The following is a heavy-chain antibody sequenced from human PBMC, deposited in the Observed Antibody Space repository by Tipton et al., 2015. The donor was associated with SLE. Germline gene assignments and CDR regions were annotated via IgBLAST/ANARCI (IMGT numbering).Heavy chain of an antibody. CDR3: ARRLVAAANDWYFGL. CDR2: IYHSGST. J-gene: IGHJ2*01. CDR1: GYSIRSGYY. V-gene: IGHV4-38-2*02. D-gene: IGHD2-2*01. Sequence: TLSLTRTVSGYSIRSGYYWGWIRQPPGKGLEWIGSIYHSGSTYYNPSLKSRVTISVDTSKNQFSLKLSSVTAADTAVYYCARRLVAAANDWYFGLWGRGTLVTVSS.